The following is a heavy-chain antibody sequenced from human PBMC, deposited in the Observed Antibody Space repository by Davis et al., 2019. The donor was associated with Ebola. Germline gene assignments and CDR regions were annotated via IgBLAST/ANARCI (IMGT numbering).Heavy chain of an antibody. CDR3: VKDRFTVVVVHGGFDY. J-gene: IGHJ4*02. CDR1: GFTLSGYS. V-gene: IGHV3-64D*06. Sequence: GESLKISCAASGFTLSGYSMNWVRQAPGKGLESVARISTNGETTYYADSVKGRFTISRDNSKDTLYLQMRSLRTEDTAVYYCVKDRFTVVVVHGGFDYWGQGALVTVSS. CDR2: ISTNGETT. D-gene: IGHD2-15*01.